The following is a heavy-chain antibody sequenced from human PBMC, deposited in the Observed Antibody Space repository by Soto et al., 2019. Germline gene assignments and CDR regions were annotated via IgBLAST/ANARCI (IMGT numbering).Heavy chain of an antibody. D-gene: IGHD1-26*01. Sequence: QVQLVQSGAEVKKPGASVKVSCKVSGYTLTELSMHWVRQAPGKGLEWMGGFDPEDGETIYAQKFQGRVTMTEDTSTDTAYMELSSLRSEDTAVYYCATVERALNIGSQPSDYFDYWGQGTLVTVSA. J-gene: IGHJ4*02. CDR2: FDPEDGET. CDR3: ATVERALNIGSQPSDYFDY. V-gene: IGHV1-24*01. CDR1: GYTLTELS.